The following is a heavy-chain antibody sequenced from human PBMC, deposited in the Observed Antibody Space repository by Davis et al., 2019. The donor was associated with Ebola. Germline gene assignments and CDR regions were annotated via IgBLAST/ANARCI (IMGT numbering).Heavy chain of an antibody. CDR3: ARHGIAVDY. J-gene: IGHJ4*02. CDR1: GGSISSSSYY. V-gene: IGHV4-61*01. Sequence: SETLSLTCTVSGGSISSSSYYWSWIRQPPGKGLEWIGYIYYSGSTNYNPSLKSRVTISVDTSKNQFSLKLSSVTAADTAVYYCARHGIAVDYWGQGTLVTVSS. D-gene: IGHD6-19*01. CDR2: IYYSGST.